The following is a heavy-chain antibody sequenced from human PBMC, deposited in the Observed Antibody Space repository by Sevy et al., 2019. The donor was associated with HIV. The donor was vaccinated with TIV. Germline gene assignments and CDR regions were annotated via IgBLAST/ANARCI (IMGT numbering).Heavy chain of an antibody. J-gene: IGHJ6*02. CDR3: ARAGIAVAGTMRRYYYYYGMDV. D-gene: IGHD6-19*01. CDR1: GGSISSYY. V-gene: IGHV4-59*01. CDR2: IYYSGST. Sequence: SETLSLTCTVSGGSISSYYWSWIRQPPGKGLEWIGYIYYSGSTNYTPSLKSRVTISVDTSKNQFSLKLSSVTAADTAVYYCARAGIAVAGTMRRYYYYYGMDVWGQRTTVTVSS.